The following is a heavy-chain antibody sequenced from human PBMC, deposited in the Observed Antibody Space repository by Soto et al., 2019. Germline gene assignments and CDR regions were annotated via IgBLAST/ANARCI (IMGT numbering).Heavy chain of an antibody. V-gene: IGHV5-51*01. CDR3: ARHGRGFITGTTKVNWFDP. CDR2: IYPGDSDT. J-gene: IGHJ5*02. Sequence: GESLKISCKGSGYSFTSYWIGWVRQMPGKGLEWMGIIYPGDSDTRYSPSFQGQVTISADKSISTAYLQWSSLKASDTAMYYCARHGRGFITGTTKVNWFDPWGQVTLVTVSS. CDR1: GYSFTSYW. D-gene: IGHD1-7*01.